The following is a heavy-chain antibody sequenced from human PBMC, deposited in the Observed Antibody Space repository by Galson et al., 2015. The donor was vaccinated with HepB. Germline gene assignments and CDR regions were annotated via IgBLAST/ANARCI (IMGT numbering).Heavy chain of an antibody. CDR3: ARVNPRYRTIPFDY. D-gene: IGHD3-16*02. Sequence: LSLTCAVYGGSFSGYYWSWIRQPPGKGLEWIGEINHSGSTNYNPSLKSRVTISVDTSKNQFSLKLSSVTAADTAVYYCARVNPRYRTIPFDYWGQGTLVTVSS. CDR2: INHSGST. CDR1: GGSFSGYY. J-gene: IGHJ4*02. V-gene: IGHV4-34*01.